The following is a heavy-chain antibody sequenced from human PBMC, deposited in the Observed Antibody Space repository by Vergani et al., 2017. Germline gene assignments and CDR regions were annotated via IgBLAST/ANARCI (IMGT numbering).Heavy chain of an antibody. CDR3: ARESGKVTNWDPIAVAGDDYYYYYMDV. J-gene: IGHJ6*03. Sequence: QVQLQESGPGLVKPSQTLSLTCTVSGGSISSGSYYWSWIRQPAGKGLEWIGRIYTSGSTNYNPSLKSRVTISVDTSKNQFSLKLSSVTAADTAVYYCARESGKVTNWDPIAVAGDDYYYYYMDVWGKGTTVTVSS. D-gene: IGHD6-19*01. V-gene: IGHV4-61*02. CDR2: IYTSGST. CDR1: GGSISSGSYY.